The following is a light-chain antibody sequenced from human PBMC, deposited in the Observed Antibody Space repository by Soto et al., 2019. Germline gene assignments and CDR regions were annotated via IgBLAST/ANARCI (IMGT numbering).Light chain of an antibody. J-gene: IGKJ5*01. CDR1: QSISSY. CDR3: QQSYSTLIT. CDR2: AAS. Sequence: DIQMTQSPSSLSASVGDRVTITCRASQSISSYLNWYQQKPGKAPKLLIYAASSLQSGVPSRFSGSGSGTDFTLTISSLQPEDFATYYCQQSYSTLITVGPGTRLEIK. V-gene: IGKV1-39*01.